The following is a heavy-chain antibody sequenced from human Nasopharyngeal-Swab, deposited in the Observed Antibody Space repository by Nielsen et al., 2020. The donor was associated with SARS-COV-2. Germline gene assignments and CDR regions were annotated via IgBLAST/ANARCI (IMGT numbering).Heavy chain of an antibody. Sequence: SETLSLTCTVSGASISSSINYWGWIRQSPQRGLEWIGTVSYSGTANYNPSLNSRVTISVDTSKNQFSLKRISVTAADTAVYYCARDESGDYLGLPFDYWGQGTLVTVSS. CDR1: GASISSSINY. V-gene: IGHV4-39*07. J-gene: IGHJ4*02. D-gene: IGHD4-17*01. CDR3: ARDESGDYLGLPFDY. CDR2: VSYSGTA.